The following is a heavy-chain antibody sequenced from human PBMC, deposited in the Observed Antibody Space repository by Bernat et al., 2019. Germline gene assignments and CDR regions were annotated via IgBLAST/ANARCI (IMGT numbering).Heavy chain of an antibody. J-gene: IGHJ3*02. V-gene: IGHV4-34*01. CDR1: GGSFRGYY. Sequence: QVQLKQWGAGLLKPSETLSLTCAVYGGSFRGYYWSWIRQPPGKGLEWIGEVNLSGDTDYNPSLKSRVTISVDTSKNHFSLNLTSVTDADTVVYYCARVRSPYCSSTSCYSNAFNIWGQGTMVTVSS. CDR3: ARVRSPYCSSTSCYSNAFNI. D-gene: IGHD2-2*01. CDR2: VNLSGDT.